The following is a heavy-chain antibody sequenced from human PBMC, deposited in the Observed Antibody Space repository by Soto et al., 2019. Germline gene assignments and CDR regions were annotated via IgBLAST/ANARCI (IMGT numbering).Heavy chain of an antibody. D-gene: IGHD3-3*01. V-gene: IGHV1-18*01. CDR1: GYTFTSYG. CDR3: ARIVRNFWSGYYSRRNGACYFDY. CDR2: ISAYNGNT. J-gene: IGHJ4*02. Sequence: ASVKVSCKASGYTFTSYGISWVRQAPGQGLEWMGWISAYNGNTNYAQKLQGRVTMTTDTSTSTAYMELRSLRSDDAAVYYCARIVRNFWSGYYSRRNGACYFDYWGQGTLVTSPQ.